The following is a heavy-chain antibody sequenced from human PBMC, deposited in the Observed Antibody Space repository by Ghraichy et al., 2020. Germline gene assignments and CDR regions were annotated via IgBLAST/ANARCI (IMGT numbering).Heavy chain of an antibody. CDR1: GFTVSSNY. V-gene: IGHV3-53*01. Sequence: GGSLRLSCAASGFTVSSNYWSWVRQAPGKGLEWVSSIYSGGSTYYADSVKGRCTISRDKSKNTLYLQMSSLRAEDTAVYYCARGYSPNYMDVWGKGTTVTVS. D-gene: IGHD1-14*01. CDR3: ARGYSPNYMDV. CDR2: IYSGGST. J-gene: IGHJ6*03.